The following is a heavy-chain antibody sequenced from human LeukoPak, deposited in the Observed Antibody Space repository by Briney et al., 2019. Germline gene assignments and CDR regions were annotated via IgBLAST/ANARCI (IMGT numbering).Heavy chain of an antibody. CDR1: GFTFSSYS. CDR2: LSGSGAGT. V-gene: IGHV3-23*01. J-gene: IGHJ4*02. D-gene: IGHD3-3*01. CDR3: AKAELGVDTFFDY. Sequence: GGSLRLSCAASGFTFSSYSMNWVRQAPGRGLEWVATLSGSGAGTYYSDSVQGRFTISRDNSKRTLFLQMNSLRAEDTAFYYCAKAELGVDTFFDYWGQGTLVTVSS.